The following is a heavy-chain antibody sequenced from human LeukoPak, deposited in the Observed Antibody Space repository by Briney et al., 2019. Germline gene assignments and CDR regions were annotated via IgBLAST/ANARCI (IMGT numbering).Heavy chain of an antibody. V-gene: IGHV4-61*02. CDR3: ARGVPAALWFDP. Sequence: SETLFLTCTVSGGSITNGSYYWTWIRQPAGKGLEWIGRIYKTGSTNYNPSLKSRVTISADTSKNHFSLKLSSVTAADTAVYYCARGVPAALWFDPWGQGTLVTVSS. J-gene: IGHJ5*02. CDR2: IYKTGST. D-gene: IGHD2-2*01. CDR1: GGSITNGSYY.